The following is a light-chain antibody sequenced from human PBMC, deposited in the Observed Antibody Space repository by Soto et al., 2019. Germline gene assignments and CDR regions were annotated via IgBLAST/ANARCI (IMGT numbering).Light chain of an antibody. CDR3: QSYDSSLSGSNWV. Sequence: QSVLTQPPSVSGAPGQRVTISCTGSSSNIGAGYDVHWYQQLPGTAPKLLIYANTNRPSGVPDRFSGPKSGTSASLAITGLQAGDEADYYCQSYDSSLSGSNWVFGGGTKLTVL. CDR2: ANT. CDR1: SSNIGAGYD. J-gene: IGLJ3*02. V-gene: IGLV1-40*01.